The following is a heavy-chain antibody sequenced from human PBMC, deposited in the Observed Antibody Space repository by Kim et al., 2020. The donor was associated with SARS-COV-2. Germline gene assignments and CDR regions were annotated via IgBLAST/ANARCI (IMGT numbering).Heavy chain of an antibody. V-gene: IGHV3-33*01. D-gene: IGHD7-27*01. J-gene: IGHJ6*02. CDR2: K. Sequence: KYYADSVKCRFTISRDNSKHTLYLQMNSLRAEDTAVYYCARANRDYGMDVWGQGTTVTVSS. CDR3: ARANRDYGMDV.